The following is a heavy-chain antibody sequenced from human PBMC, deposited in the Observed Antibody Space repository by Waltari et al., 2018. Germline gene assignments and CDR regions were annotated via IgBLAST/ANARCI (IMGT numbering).Heavy chain of an antibody. V-gene: IGHV1-69-2*01. CDR2: VDPEDGET. Sequence: EVQLVQSGAEVKQPGATVTISCTASGYTFTDYYMHWVQQAPGKGLEWMGRVDPEDGETIYAEKFQGRVTITADTSTDTAYMELSSLRSEDTAVYYCATPPGANFDYWGQGTLVTVSS. D-gene: IGHD1-26*01. CDR3: ATPPGANFDY. J-gene: IGHJ4*02. CDR1: GYTFTDYY.